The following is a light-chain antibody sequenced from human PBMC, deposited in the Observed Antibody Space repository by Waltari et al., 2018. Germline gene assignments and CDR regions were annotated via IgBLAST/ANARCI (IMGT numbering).Light chain of an antibody. J-gene: IGLJ3*02. CDR3: QSYDSSLSGWV. CDR2: GNS. Sequence: QSVLTQPPSVSGAPGQRVTLSCTGSSSNIGAGYAVHWYQQLPGTAPKLLLYGNSNRPSGVPDRFSGSKSGTSASLAITGLQAEDEADYYCQSYDSSLSGWVFGGGTKLTVL. CDR1: SSNIGAGYA. V-gene: IGLV1-40*01.